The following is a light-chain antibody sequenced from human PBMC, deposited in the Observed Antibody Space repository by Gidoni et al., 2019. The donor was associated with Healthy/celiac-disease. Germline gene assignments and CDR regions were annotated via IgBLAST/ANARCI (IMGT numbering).Light chain of an antibody. CDR2: DAS. Sequence: EIALTQSPATLSLSPGERATPACRASQSVSSYLAWYQQKPGQAPRRLIYDASNRATGIPARFSGSGSGTDFTLTISSLEPEDFAVYYCQQRSNWPGTFGQGTKVEIK. CDR3: QQRSNWPGT. J-gene: IGKJ1*01. CDR1: QSVSSY. V-gene: IGKV3-11*01.